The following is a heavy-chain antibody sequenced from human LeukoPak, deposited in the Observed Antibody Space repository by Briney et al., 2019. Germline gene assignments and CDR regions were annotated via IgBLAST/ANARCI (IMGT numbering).Heavy chain of an antibody. D-gene: IGHD2-2*01. J-gene: IGHJ5*02. V-gene: IGHV4-30-2*01. CDR3: ARLQYCSGTSCYWFDP. CDR2: IYHTGST. CDR1: GGSISSGLIS. Sequence: PSETLSLTCDVSGGSISSGLISWSWIRQPLGKGLEWIGYIYHTGSTYYNPSLKSRVTISVDTSKNQFSLRLSSVTAADTAVYYCARLQYCSGTSCYWFDPWGQGTLVTVSS.